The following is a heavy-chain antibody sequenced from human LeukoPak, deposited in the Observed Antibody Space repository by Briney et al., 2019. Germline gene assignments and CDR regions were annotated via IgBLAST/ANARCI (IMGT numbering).Heavy chain of an antibody. CDR3: AKDYSNYALGHY. CDR2: ISGSGGST. V-gene: IGHV3-23*01. J-gene: IGHJ4*02. CDR1: GFTVSSNY. D-gene: IGHD4-11*01. Sequence: GGSLRLSCAASGFTVSSNYMSWVRQAPGKGLEWVSAISGSGGSTYYADSVKGRFTISRDNSKNTLYLQMNSLRAEDTAVYYCAKDYSNYALGHYWGQGTLVTVSS.